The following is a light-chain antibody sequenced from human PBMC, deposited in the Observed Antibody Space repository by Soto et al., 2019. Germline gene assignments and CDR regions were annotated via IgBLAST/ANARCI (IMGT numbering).Light chain of an antibody. Sequence: EIVLTQSPATLSLSPGERATLSCRASQSVSSYFAWYQQKPGQAPRLLIYDASNRATGIPARFSGSGSGTDFTFTISSLEPEDFAVYYCQQRSNWPITFGQGTRLEI. V-gene: IGKV3-11*01. CDR2: DAS. CDR1: QSVSSY. CDR3: QQRSNWPIT. J-gene: IGKJ5*01.